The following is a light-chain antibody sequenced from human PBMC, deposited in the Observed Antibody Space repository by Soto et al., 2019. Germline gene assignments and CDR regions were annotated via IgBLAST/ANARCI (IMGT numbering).Light chain of an antibody. CDR2: DVS. CDR1: SSDVGGYNY. Sequence: ALTQPRSVSGSPGQSVTISCTGTSSDVGGYNYVSWYQQHPGKAPKLMIYDVSKRPSGVPDRFSGSKSGNTASLTISGLQAEDEADYYCCSYAGSYTWVFGGGTKLTVL. J-gene: IGLJ3*02. V-gene: IGLV2-11*01. CDR3: CSYAGSYTWV.